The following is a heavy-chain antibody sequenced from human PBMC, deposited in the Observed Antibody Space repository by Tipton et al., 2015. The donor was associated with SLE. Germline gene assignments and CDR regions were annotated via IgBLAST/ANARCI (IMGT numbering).Heavy chain of an antibody. Sequence: TLSLTCTVSGSSISSHYWSWIRQPPGKGLEWIGSIYYSGSTYYNPSLKSRVTISVDTSKNQFSLKLSSVTAADTAVYYCATDTDTPMVFDYWGQGTLVTVSS. J-gene: IGHJ4*02. D-gene: IGHD5-18*01. CDR2: IYYSGST. CDR1: GSSISSHY. CDR3: ATDTDTPMVFDY. V-gene: IGHV4-59*04.